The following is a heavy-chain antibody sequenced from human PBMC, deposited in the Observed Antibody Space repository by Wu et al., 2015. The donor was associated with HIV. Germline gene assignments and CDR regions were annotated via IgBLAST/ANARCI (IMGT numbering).Heavy chain of an antibody. CDR2: MNPNSGGT. V-gene: IGHV1-2*02. CDR3: ARDYCSGGFCHYFFDS. CDR1: GYTSTGHY. J-gene: IGHJ4*02. D-gene: IGHD2-15*01. Sequence: QGQLLQSGAEVKKPGASVKVSCQTSGYTSTGHYTHWVRQAPGRRPEWMGWMNPNSGGTTYAPKFQGRVTMTRDTSTSTAYLELSSLRSDDTAVYYCARDYCSGGFCHYFFDSWGQGTLVTVSS.